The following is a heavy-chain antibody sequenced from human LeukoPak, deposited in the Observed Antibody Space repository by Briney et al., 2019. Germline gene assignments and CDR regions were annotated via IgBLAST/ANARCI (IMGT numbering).Heavy chain of an antibody. V-gene: IGHV4-30-2*01. CDR2: IYHSGGT. J-gene: IGHJ5*02. CDR1: GGSISSGGYS. D-gene: IGHD3-10*01. CDR3: ARSQGSMVRGVIINLNWFDP. Sequence: PSQTLSLTCAVSGGSISSGGYSWSWIRQPPGKGLEWIGYIYHSGGTYYNPSLKSRVTISVDRSKNQFSLKLSSVTAADTAVYYCARSQGSMVRGVIINLNWFDPWGQGTLVTVSS.